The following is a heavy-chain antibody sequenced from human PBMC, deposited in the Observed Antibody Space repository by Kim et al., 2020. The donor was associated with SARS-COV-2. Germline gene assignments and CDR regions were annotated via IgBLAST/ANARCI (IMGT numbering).Heavy chain of an antibody. Sequence: TQNNQSLRRRVTISVDTSKNKFSLKLSSVTAADTAVYYCARYGLSGKAFDVWGQGTLVPVSS. J-gene: IGHJ3*01. V-gene: IGHV4-34*01. CDR3: ARYGLSGKAFDV. CDR2: T. D-gene: IGHD1-26*01.